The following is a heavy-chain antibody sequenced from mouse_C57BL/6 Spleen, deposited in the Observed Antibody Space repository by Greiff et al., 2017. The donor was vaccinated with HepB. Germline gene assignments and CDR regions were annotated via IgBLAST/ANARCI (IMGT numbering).Heavy chain of an antibody. CDR1: GYTFTDYY. CDR3: ARDYDYDGGAMDY. CDR2: INPNNGGT. V-gene: IGHV1-26*01. Sequence: EVQLQQSGPELVKPGASVKISCKASGYTFTDYYMNWVKQSHGKSLEWIGDINPNNGGTSYNQKFKGKATLTVDKSSSTAYMELRSLTSEDSAVYYCARDYDYDGGAMDYWGQGTSVTVSS. J-gene: IGHJ4*01. D-gene: IGHD2-4*01.